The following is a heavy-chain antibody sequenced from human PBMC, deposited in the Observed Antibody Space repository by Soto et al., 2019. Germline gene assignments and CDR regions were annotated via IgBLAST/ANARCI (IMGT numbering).Heavy chain of an antibody. V-gene: IGHV1-69*06. Sequence: QVQLVQSGAEVKKPGSSVKVSCKASGGTFSSYAISWVRQAPGQGLEWMGRIIPIFGTANYAQKFQGRVTITADKSTSTAYMELSSLRSEDTAVYYCARELFYSSSWYGRFDPWGQGTLVTVSS. D-gene: IGHD6-13*01. CDR3: ARELFYSSSWYGRFDP. CDR1: GGTFSSYA. J-gene: IGHJ5*02. CDR2: IIPIFGTA.